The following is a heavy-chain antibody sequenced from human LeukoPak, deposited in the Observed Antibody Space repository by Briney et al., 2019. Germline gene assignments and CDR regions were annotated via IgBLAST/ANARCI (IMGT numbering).Heavy chain of an antibody. J-gene: IGHJ4*02. D-gene: IGHD1-26*01. CDR1: GFTFSSYA. CDR2: ISGSGGST. V-gene: IGHV3-23*01. CDR3: ATGRELLPRPFDY. Sequence: GGSLRLSCAASGFTFSSYAMSWVRQAPGKGLEWVSAISGSGGSTYYADSVKGRFTISRDNSKNTLYLQMNSLRAEDTAVYYCATGRELLPRPFDYWGQGTLVTVSS.